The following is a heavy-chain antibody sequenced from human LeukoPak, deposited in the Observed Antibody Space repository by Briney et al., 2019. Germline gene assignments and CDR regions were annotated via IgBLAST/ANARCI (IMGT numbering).Heavy chain of an antibody. J-gene: IGHJ4*02. D-gene: IGHD6-19*01. Sequence: GGSLRLSCAASGFTFSSYAMSWVRQAPGKGLEWVSAISGSGGSTYYADSVKGRFTISRDNSKNTLYLQMNSLRAEDTAVYYCAIYSSGWPEYYFDYWGQGTLVTVSS. CDR3: AIYSSGWPEYYFDY. CDR1: GFTFSSYA. CDR2: ISGSGGST. V-gene: IGHV3-23*01.